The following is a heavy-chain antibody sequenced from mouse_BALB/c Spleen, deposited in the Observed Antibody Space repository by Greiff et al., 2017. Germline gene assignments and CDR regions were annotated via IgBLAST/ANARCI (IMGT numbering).Heavy chain of an antibody. CDR2: ISDGGSYT. CDR3: ARERYYAMDY. CDR1: GFTFSDYY. Sequence: KLVESGGGLVKPGGSLKLSCAASGFTFSDYYMYWVRQTPEKRLEWVATISDGGSYTYYPDSVKGRFTISRDNAKNNLYLQMSSLKSEDTAMYYCARERYYAMDYWGQGTSVTVSS. V-gene: IGHV5-4*02. J-gene: IGHJ4*01.